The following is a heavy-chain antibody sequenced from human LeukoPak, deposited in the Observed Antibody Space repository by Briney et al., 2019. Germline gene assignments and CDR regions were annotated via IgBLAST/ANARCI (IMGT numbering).Heavy chain of an antibody. V-gene: IGHV3-48*02. CDR3: ARGRVRTLSYHYFDY. D-gene: IGHD3-16*01. Sequence: GGSLRLSCAASGFTFSAVGMNWVRQAPGRGLEWASNISSGSSTTYYADSVKGRFTISRDNAKNSLYLQVNSLRDEDTAVYYCARGRVRTLSYHYFDYWGQGTLVSVSS. CDR1: GFTFSAVG. J-gene: IGHJ4*02. CDR2: ISSGSSTT.